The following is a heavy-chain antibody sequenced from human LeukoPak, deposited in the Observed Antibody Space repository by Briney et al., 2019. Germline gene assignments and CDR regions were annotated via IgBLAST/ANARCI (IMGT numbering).Heavy chain of an antibody. J-gene: IGHJ4*02. V-gene: IGHV3-23*01. CDR1: GFTFSVAA. CDR2: IGASGEST. Sequence: GGSLRLSCAASGFTFSVAAMTWVRQAPGKGLEWVSLIGASGESTYYADSVKGRFTISRDNSKNMLYLQMNSLRAEDTAVYSCARGTVTAPDYWGQGTLVTVSS. D-gene: IGHD4-17*01. CDR3: ARGTVTAPDY.